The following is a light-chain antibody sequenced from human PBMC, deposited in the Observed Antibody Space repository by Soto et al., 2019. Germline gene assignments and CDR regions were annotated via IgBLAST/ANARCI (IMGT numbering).Light chain of an antibody. V-gene: IGKV3-20*01. CDR2: GAS. CDR3: QQYGTSPRT. CDR1: QSISSNY. Sequence: DIVMTQSPGTLSLSPGGRATLSCRASQSISSNYLAWYQQKPGQSPRLLIYGASSRATGIPDRFSGRGSGTDFTLTISRLEPEDFAVYFCQQYGTSPRTFGQGTKVDIK. J-gene: IGKJ1*01.